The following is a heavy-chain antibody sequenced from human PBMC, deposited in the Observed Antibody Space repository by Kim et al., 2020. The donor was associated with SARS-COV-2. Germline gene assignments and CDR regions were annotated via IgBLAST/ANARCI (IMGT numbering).Heavy chain of an antibody. V-gene: IGHV3-23*01. CDR2: ISGSSGDT. Sequence: GGSLRLSCAASGFTFSSYAMSWVRQAPGKGLEWVSSISGSSGDTYYADSVKGRFPISRDYSKNTLYLQMNSLRAEDTAVYYCAIQRDSSAWYAGYYFDYWGQGILVTVSS. D-gene: IGHD6-19*01. CDR1: GFTFSSYA. CDR3: AIQRDSSAWYAGYYFDY. J-gene: IGHJ4*02.